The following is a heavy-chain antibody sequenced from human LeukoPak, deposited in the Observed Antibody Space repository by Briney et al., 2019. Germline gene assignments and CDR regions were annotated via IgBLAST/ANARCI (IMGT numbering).Heavy chain of an antibody. CDR2: IWYDGSNK. D-gene: IGHD3-22*01. CDR1: GFTFIFFG. J-gene: IGHJ3*02. Sequence: GGSLRLSCAAGGFTFIFFGIHWFRQAPGKGLEWVAVIWYDGSNKYYADSVKGRFTISRDNSKNTLYLQMNSLRAEDTAVYYCARDSGSGYFAFDIWGQGRMVTVSS. V-gene: IGHV3-33*01. CDR3: ARDSGSGYFAFDI.